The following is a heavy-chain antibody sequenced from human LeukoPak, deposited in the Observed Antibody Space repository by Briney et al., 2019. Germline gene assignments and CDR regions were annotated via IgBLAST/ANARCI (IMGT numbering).Heavy chain of an antibody. Sequence: GGSLRLSCAASGFTFSNYAMTGVRQAPGKGLEWVSAIRGSGDSTYYADSVKGRFTISRDNSKNTLSLQMNSLRAEDTAVYYCAKYLRGYSYGYPYFDYWGQGTLVTVSS. J-gene: IGHJ4*02. CDR2: IRGSGDST. CDR1: GFTFSNYA. V-gene: IGHV3-23*01. D-gene: IGHD5-18*01. CDR3: AKYLRGYSYGYPYFDY.